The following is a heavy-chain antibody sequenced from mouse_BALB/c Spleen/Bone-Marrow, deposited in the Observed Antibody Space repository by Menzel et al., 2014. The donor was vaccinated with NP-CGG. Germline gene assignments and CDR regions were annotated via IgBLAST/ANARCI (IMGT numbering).Heavy chain of an antibody. CDR1: GYAFSTYW. V-gene: IGHV1-80*01. J-gene: IGHJ4*01. CDR3: ARGARSAMDY. CDR2: IYPGDGDT. Sequence: LQQPGAELVRPESSGKISCQAFGYAFSTYWMIWVKQRPGPGLEGIGQIYPGDGDTNYNGKFKGKATLTANKSSSTAYMQLSSLTSEDSAVYFCARGARSAMDYWGQGTSVTVSS.